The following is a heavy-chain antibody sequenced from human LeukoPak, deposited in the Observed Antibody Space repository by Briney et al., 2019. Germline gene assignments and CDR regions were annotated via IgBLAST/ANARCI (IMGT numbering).Heavy chain of an antibody. CDR1: GFTFSDYY. Sequence: PGGSLRLSCAASGFTFSDYYMSWIRQAPGKGLEWVSYISSSSSYTNYADSVKGRFTISRDNAKNSLYLQMNSPRAEDTAVYYCARAYYDILTGEIDYGMDVWGKGTTVTVSS. CDR2: ISSSSSYT. D-gene: IGHD3-9*01. CDR3: ARAYYDILTGEIDYGMDV. V-gene: IGHV3-11*06. J-gene: IGHJ6*04.